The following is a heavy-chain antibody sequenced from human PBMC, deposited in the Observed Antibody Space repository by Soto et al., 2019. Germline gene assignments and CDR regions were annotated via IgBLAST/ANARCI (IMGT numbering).Heavy chain of an antibody. Sequence: ASVKVCCNASGYTFTRYYMHWVRQAPGQGLEWMGIINPSGGSTSYAQKFQRRVTMTRDTSTSTVYMELSSLRSEDTAVYYCARGMSLDILTGYLYYYVIDVCRQETTLTVSS. CDR2: INPSGGST. CDR3: ARGMSLDILTGYLYYYVIDV. CDR1: GYTFTRYY. J-gene: IGHJ6*02. D-gene: IGHD3-9*01. V-gene: IGHV1-46*01.